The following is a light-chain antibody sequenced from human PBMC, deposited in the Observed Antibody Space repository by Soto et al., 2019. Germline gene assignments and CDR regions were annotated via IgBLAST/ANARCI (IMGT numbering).Light chain of an antibody. V-gene: IGKV1-39*01. Sequence: DTQMTQSPSSLSASVGDRVTITCRASQNIPGYLNWFQQKPGKAPKLLIYAASRLQSGVPSRFSGSESGTDFTLTISSLQPEDFATYYCLQTYSAPRTVGQGTKVDSK. CDR3: LQTYSAPRT. CDR1: QNIPGY. CDR2: AAS. J-gene: IGKJ1*01.